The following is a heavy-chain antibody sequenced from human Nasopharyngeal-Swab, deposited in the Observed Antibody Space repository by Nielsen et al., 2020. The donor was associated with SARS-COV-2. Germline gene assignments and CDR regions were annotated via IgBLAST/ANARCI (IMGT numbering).Heavy chain of an antibody. CDR2: VSEDGSST. V-gene: IGHV3-30-3*01. J-gene: IGHJ6*03. CDR3: ARAGTPIVGYYYYMDV. Sequence: SLRRSCAASGFTFSNDVMPCVRLAPGKGLEWVGIVSEDGSSTSYADSVKGRFTISRDNSKNTLFLQMSSVRVEDTSGYYCARAGTPIVGYYYYMDVWGIGATVIVSS. CDR1: GFTFSNDV. D-gene: IGHD2-21*01.